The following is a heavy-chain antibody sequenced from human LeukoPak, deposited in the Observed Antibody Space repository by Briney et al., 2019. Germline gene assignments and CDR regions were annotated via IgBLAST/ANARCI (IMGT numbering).Heavy chain of an antibody. CDR1: GDTFTSYH. D-gene: IGHD6-13*01. CDR3: ARGVAAGYDY. CDR2: MSPNSGDT. J-gene: IGHJ4*02. Sequence: ASVKVSCKASGDTFTSYHINWVRQATGQGLEWMGWMSPNSGDTGFAQKFQGRVTMTRNTSITTAYMELSSLRSDDTAIYYCARGVAAGYDYWGQGTLVTVSS. V-gene: IGHV1-8*01.